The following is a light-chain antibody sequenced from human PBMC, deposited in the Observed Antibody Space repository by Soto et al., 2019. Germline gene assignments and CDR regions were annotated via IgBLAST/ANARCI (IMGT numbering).Light chain of an antibody. CDR1: ISNIGSNT. V-gene: IGLV1-44*01. CDR3: AAWDDSLNGLYV. CDR2: SNI. J-gene: IGLJ1*01. Sequence: QPVLTQPPSASGTPGQRVTISCSGSISNIGSNTVNWYQQLPGTAPKLLIYSNIQRPSGVPDRFSGSKSGTSASLAISGLQSEDEADYYCAAWDDSLNGLYVFGTGTKVTVL.